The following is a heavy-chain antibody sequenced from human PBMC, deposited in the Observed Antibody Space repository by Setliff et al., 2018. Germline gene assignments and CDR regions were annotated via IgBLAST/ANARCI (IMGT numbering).Heavy chain of an antibody. J-gene: IGHJ3*02. V-gene: IGHV1-69*13. D-gene: IGHD3-22*01. Sequence: ASVKVSCKSSGGTFSSYAISWVRQAPGQGLEWMGGIIPIFGTANYAQKFQGRVTITADESTSTAYMELSSLRSEDTAVYYCARDGDNYYDSSGYYLNHAFDIWGQGTMVTVSS. CDR1: GGTFSSYA. CDR2: IIPIFGTA. CDR3: ARDGDNYYDSSGYYLNHAFDI.